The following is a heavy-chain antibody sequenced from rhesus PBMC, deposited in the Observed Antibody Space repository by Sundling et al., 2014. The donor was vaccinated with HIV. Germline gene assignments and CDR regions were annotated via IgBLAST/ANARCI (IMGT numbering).Heavy chain of an antibody. CDR2: ISWSGDRT. CDR1: GFSFDDYG. D-gene: IGHD5-24*01. V-gene: IGHV3-201*01. J-gene: IGHJ4*01. CDR3: ARDPVGIVIGYFDY. Sequence: EVQLVESGGGVVQPGGSLRLSCVASGFSFDDYGMHWVRQAPGKGLEWVSGISWSGDRTYYVDSVKGRFTISRDNAKNSLYLQMDSLRAEDTALYYCARDPVGIVIGYFDYWGQGVLVTVSS.